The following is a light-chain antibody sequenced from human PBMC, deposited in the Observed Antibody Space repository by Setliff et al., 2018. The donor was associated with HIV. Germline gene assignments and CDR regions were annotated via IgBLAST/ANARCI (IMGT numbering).Light chain of an antibody. V-gene: IGLV2-14*03. CDR3: SSYTSSNTLV. J-gene: IGLJ1*01. CDR2: DVS. Sequence: QSALAQPASVSGSPGQSITISCTGTSSDIAIYNFVSWYQHHPGKAPKLIIYDVSNRPSGVSNRFSGSKSGNTASLTISGLQAEDEADYYCSSYTSSNTLVFGTGTKV. CDR1: SSDIAIYNF.